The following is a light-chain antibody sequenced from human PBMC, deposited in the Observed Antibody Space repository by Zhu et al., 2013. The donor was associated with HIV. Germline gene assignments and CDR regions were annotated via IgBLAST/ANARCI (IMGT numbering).Light chain of an antibody. CDR3: QKYNSAPPYT. J-gene: IGKJ2*01. CDR2: AAS. CDR1: QSIGNF. Sequence: DIQMTQSPSSLSASVGDRVTITCRAGQSIGNFLNWYQQKPGKVPKLLMYAASTLQSGVPSRFSGSQSGTHFTLTISSLQAEDVATYYCQKYNSAPPYTFGQGTKLEIK. V-gene: IGKV1-27*01.